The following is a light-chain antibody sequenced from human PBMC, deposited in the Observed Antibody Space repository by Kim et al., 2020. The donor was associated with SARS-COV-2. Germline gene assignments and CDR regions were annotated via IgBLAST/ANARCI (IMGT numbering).Light chain of an antibody. V-gene: IGLV1-47*02. Sequence: GQSVTISCSGGNSNIGKTFVYWYQQRPGTAPKVLIYANTQRPSGVPDRFSGSKSGTSASLTISGLRSEDEADYYCAAWDDSLSGRLFGGGTQLTVL. J-gene: IGLJ3*02. CDR3: AAWDDSLSGRL. CDR1: NSNIGKTF. CDR2: ANT.